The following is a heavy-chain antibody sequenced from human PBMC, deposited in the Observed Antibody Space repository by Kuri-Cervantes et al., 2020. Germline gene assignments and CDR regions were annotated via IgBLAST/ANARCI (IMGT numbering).Heavy chain of an antibody. CDR2: IYYSGST. Sequence: SETLSLTCTVSGGSISSSSYYWGWIRQPPGKGLEWIGSIYYSGSTYYNPSLKSRVTISVDTSKNQFSLRLTSVTAADTAVYYCAREREQQLPFDYWGQGTLVTVSS. J-gene: IGHJ4*02. CDR3: AREREQQLPFDY. D-gene: IGHD6-13*01. CDR1: GGSISSSSYY. V-gene: IGHV4-39*07.